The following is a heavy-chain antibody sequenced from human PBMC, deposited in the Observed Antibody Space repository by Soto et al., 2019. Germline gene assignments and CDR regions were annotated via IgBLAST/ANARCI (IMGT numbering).Heavy chain of an antibody. CDR1: GYTFTGYY. D-gene: IGHD4-4*01. CDR2: INPNSGGT. CDR3: ARDRGNRYYYGMDV. J-gene: IGHJ6*02. Sequence: QVQLVQSGAEVQKPGASVKVSCKASGYTFTGYYMHWVRQAPGQGLEWMGWINPNSGGTNYAQKFQGWVTMTRDTSISTAYMELSRLRSDDTAVYYCARDRGNRYYYGMDVWGQGTTVTVSS. V-gene: IGHV1-2*04.